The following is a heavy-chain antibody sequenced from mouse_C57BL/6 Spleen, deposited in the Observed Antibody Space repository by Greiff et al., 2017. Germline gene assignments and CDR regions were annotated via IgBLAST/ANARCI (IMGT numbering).Heavy chain of an antibody. CDR3: ARPYGYDEYYFDY. V-gene: IGHV5-17*01. D-gene: IGHD2-2*01. Sequence: EVMLVESGGGLVKPGGSLKLSCAASGFTFSDYGMHWVRQAPEKGLEWVAYISSGSSTTYYADTVKGRFTISRDNAKNTLFLQMTSLRSEDTAMYYCARPYGYDEYYFDYWGQGTTLTVSS. J-gene: IGHJ2*01. CDR2: ISSGSSTT. CDR1: GFTFSDYG.